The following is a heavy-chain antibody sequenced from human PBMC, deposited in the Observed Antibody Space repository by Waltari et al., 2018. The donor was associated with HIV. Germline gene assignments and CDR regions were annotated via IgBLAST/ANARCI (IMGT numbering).Heavy chain of an antibody. J-gene: IGHJ6*02. CDR1: AFAFSSNA. CDR2: ISSSGGST. CDR3: AKDPMGIVATINYYGMDV. V-gene: IGHV3-23*01. Sequence: EVQLLEPGGGLVQPGGSMSLSCAASAFAFSSNAMGWSRPAPGGGVEWFSGISSSGGSTYYADSVKGRFTISRDNSKNTLYLQMNSLRAEDMAVYYCAKDPMGIVATINYYGMDVWGQGTTVTVSS. D-gene: IGHD5-12*01.